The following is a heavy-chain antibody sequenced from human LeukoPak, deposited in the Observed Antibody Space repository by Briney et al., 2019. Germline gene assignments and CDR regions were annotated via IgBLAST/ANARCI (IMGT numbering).Heavy chain of an antibody. CDR2: INIDERIT. Sequence: GGSLRLSCAASGFSFSTQRMHWVRQAPGKGLVWVSYINIDERITGYADSVKGRFTISRDNAKNTLYLQMNSLRAEDTAVYYCAKDIVVVPAAIDYYYYHGMDVWGQGTTVTVSS. D-gene: IGHD2-2*01. CDR1: GFSFSTQR. CDR3: AKDIVVVPAAIDYYYYHGMDV. J-gene: IGHJ6*02. V-gene: IGHV3-74*01.